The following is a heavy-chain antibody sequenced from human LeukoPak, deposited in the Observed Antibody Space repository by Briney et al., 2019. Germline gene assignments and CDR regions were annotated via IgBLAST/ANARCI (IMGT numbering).Heavy chain of an antibody. Sequence: ASVKVPCKASGYTFTGYYMHWVRQAPGQGLEWMGWINPNSGGTNYAQKFQGRVTMTRDTSISTAYMELSRLRSDDTAVYYCAREEAAAGTINWFDPWGQGTLVTVSS. CDR2: INPNSGGT. J-gene: IGHJ5*02. V-gene: IGHV1-2*02. CDR1: GYTFTGYY. D-gene: IGHD6-13*01. CDR3: AREEAAAGTINWFDP.